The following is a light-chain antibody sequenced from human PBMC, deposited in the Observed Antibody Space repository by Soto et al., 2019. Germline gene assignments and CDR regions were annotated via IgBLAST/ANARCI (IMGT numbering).Light chain of an antibody. Sequence: EGVLTQSLGTLSLSPGERATLSCRASQSVSSDYLAWYQHKPGQAPRLLIHGASSRATGIPDRFSGSGSGTDFTLTISRLEPEDFGVYYCQQYGRPLGQRTKAAIK. CDR3: QQYGRP. J-gene: IGKJ1*01. CDR1: QSVSSDY. V-gene: IGKV3-20*01. CDR2: GAS.